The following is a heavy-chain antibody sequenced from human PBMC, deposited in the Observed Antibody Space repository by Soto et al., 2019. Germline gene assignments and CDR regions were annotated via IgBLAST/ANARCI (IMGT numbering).Heavy chain of an antibody. Sequence: ASVKVSCKASGYTFTGYYMHWVRRAPGQGLEWMGWINPNSGGTNYAQKFQGWVNMTRDTSISTAYMELSRLRSDDTAVYYCARAKGDSGYDLPRDWGQGTLVTVSS. V-gene: IGHV1-2*04. CDR3: ARAKGDSGYDLPRD. CDR2: INPNSGGT. CDR1: GYTFTGYY. D-gene: IGHD5-12*01. J-gene: IGHJ4*02.